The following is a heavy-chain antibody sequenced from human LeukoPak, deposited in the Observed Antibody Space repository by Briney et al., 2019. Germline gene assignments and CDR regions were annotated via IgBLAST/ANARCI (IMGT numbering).Heavy chain of an antibody. J-gene: IGHJ4*02. CDR1: GFTFSSYA. V-gene: IGHV3-23*01. CDR2: ISGSGGST. D-gene: IGHD1-26*01. Sequence: GSLRLSCAASGFTFSSYAMSLVRPAPGKGLEWVSAISGSGGSTYYAASVKGRLTISRDNSKNTLYLQMNSLRAEDTAVYYCATTNSYSGSYRDFDYWGQGTLVTVSS. CDR3: ATTNSYSGSYRDFDY.